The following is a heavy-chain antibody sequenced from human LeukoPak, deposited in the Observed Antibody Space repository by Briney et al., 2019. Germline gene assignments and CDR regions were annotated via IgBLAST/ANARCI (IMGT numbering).Heavy chain of an antibody. D-gene: IGHD6-19*01. CDR2: INHSGST. CDR1: GGSFSGYY. J-gene: IGHJ4*02. CDR3: AIGAVAGRFDY. Sequence: SETLSLTCAVYGGSFSGYYWSWIRQPPGKGLELIGEINHSGSTNYNPSLKSRVTISVDTSKNQFSLKLSSVTAADTAVYYCAIGAVAGRFDYWGQGTLVTVSS. V-gene: IGHV4-34*01.